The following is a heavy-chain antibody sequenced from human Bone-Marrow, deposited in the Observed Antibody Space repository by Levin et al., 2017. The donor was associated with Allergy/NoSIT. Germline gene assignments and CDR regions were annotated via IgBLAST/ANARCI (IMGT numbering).Heavy chain of an antibody. CDR1: GLTFNNYW. J-gene: IGHJ5*02. CDR2: IKEDGSAK. CDR3: AREYWGPYT. Sequence: GESLKISCAASGLTFNNYWMTWVRQAPGKGLEWVANIKEDGSAKNYVDSVKGRFTVSRDNTKNSLYLQMNSLRAEDTAVYYCAREYWGPYTWGQGTLVSVSA. V-gene: IGHV3-7*04. D-gene: IGHD7-27*01.